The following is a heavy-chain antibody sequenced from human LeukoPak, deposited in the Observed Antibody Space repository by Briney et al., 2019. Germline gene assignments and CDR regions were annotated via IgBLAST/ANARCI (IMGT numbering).Heavy chain of an antibody. Sequence: ASVKVSCKASGGTLSSYAISWVRQAPGQGLEWMGRIIPIFGTANYAQKFQGRVTITTDESTSTAYMELSSLRSEDTAVYYCAREQDYYDSSGYYPRFDYWGQGTLVTVSS. CDR2: IIPIFGTA. D-gene: IGHD3-22*01. CDR1: GGTLSSYA. J-gene: IGHJ4*02. CDR3: AREQDYYDSSGYYPRFDY. V-gene: IGHV1-69*05.